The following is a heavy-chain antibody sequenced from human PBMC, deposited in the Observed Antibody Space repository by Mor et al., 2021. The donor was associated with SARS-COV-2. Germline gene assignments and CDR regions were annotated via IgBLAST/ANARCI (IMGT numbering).Heavy chain of an antibody. D-gene: IGHD6-19*01. Sequence: GRFTISRDNSKNTLYLQMNSLRAEDTAVYYCAKDAGIAVAGTAFYFDYWGQGTLVTVSS. J-gene: IGHJ4*02. V-gene: IGHV3-23*01. CDR3: AKDAGIAVAGTAFYFDY.